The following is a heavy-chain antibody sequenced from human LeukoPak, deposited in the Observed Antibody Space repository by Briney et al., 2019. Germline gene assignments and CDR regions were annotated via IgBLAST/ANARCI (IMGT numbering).Heavy chain of an antibody. D-gene: IGHD4-11*01. CDR1: GFTFSSYA. CDR2: ISYDGSNK. CDR3: AKEGTTVTPSFDY. J-gene: IGHJ4*02. V-gene: IGHV3-30*04. Sequence: QAGGSLRLSCAASGFTFSSYAMHWVRQAPGKGLEWVAVISYDGSNKYYADSVKGRFTISRDNSKNTLYLQMNSLRAEDTAVYYCAKEGTTVTPSFDYWGQGTLVTVSS.